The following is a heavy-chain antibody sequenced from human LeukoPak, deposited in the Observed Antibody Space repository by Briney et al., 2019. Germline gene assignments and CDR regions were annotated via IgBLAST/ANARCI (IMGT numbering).Heavy chain of an antibody. CDR3: AKYRITMIVVVISGYYFDY. J-gene: IGHJ4*02. Sequence: PGGSLRLSCAASGFTFSSYAMSWVRQAPGKGLEWVSAISGSGGSTYYADSVKGRFTISRDNSKNTLYLQMNSLRAEDTAVYYCAKYRITMIVVVISGYYFDYWGQGTLVTVSS. CDR1: GFTFSSYA. CDR2: ISGSGGST. V-gene: IGHV3-23*01. D-gene: IGHD3-22*01.